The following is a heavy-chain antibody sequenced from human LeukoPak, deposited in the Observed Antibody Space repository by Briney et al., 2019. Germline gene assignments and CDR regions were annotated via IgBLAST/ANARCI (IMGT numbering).Heavy chain of an antibody. J-gene: IGHJ2*01. CDR3: ARPFGNKDWYFDL. V-gene: IGHV3-21*01. CDR1: GFTFTTYA. CDR2: ISSSSSYI. Sequence: GGSLRLSCAASGFTFTTYAMTWVRQAPGKGLEWVSSISSSSSYIYYADSVKGRFTISRDNAKNSLYLQMNSLRAEDTAVYYCARPFGNKDWYFDLWGRGTLVTVSS. D-gene: IGHD1/OR15-1a*01.